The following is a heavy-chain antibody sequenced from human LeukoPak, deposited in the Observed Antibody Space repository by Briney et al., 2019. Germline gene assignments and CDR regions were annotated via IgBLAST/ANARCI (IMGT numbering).Heavy chain of an antibody. CDR2: IRFDGTSK. V-gene: IGHV3-30*02. CDR3: AELGITMIGGV. Sequence: GGSLRLSCAASGFTFSNYGMHWVRQAPGKGLEWVAFIRFDGTSKYYADFVKGRFTISRDNSQKTVSLQVNNLRAEDTAVYYCAELGITMIGGVWGKGTTVTISS. J-gene: IGHJ6*04. CDR1: GFTFSNYG. D-gene: IGHD3-10*02.